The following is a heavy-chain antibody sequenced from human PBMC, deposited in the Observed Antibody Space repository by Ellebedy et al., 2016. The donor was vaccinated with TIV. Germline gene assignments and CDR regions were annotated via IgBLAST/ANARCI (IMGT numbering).Heavy chain of an antibody. CDR1: GGTFSSYA. CDR2: IIPIFGTA. CDR3: GGSYLESYYYYGMDV. Sequence: ASVKVSCKASGGTFSSYAISWVRQAPGQGLEWMGGIIPIFGTANYAQKFQGRVTITADESTSTAYMELSSLRSEDTAVYYCGGSYLESYYYYGMDVWGQGTTVTVSS. V-gene: IGHV1-69*13. J-gene: IGHJ6*02. D-gene: IGHD1-26*01.